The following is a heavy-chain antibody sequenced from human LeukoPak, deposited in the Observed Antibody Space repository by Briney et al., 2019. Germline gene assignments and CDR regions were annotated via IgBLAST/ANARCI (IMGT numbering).Heavy chain of an antibody. CDR1: GGTFSSYA. D-gene: IGHD3-3*01. V-gene: IGHV1-18*01. CDR2: ISAYNGNT. J-gene: IGHJ4*02. Sequence: GASVKVSCKASGGTFSSYAISWVRQAPGQGLEWMGWISAYNGNTNYAQKLQGRVTMTTDTSTSTAYMELRSLRSDDTAVYYCARALDFGVVIIPDWDYWGQGTLVTVSS. CDR3: ARALDFGVVIIPDWDY.